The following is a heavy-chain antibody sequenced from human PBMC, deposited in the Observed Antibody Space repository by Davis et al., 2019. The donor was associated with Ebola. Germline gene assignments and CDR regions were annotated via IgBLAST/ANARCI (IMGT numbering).Heavy chain of an antibody. CDR3: ARDRHSGSWGWFDP. V-gene: IGHV3-48*02. J-gene: IGHJ5*02. D-gene: IGHD1-26*01. CDR2: ISSSSSTI. Sequence: PGGSLRLSCAASGFTFSSYSMNWVRQAPGKGLEWVSYISSSSSTIYYADSVKGRFTISRDNAKNSLYLQMNSLRDEDTAVYYCARDRHSGSWGWFDPWGQGTLVTVSS. CDR1: GFTFSSYS.